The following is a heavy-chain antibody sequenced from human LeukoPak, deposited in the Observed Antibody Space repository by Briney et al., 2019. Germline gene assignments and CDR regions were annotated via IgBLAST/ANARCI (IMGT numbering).Heavy chain of an antibody. V-gene: IGHV1-18*01. CDR2: ISAYNGNT. J-gene: IGHJ5*02. D-gene: IGHD6-13*01. CDR3: ARGRSSSLGFWFDP. Sequence: ASVKVSCKASGYTFTSYGISWVRQAPGQGLEWMGWISAYNGNTNYAQKFQGRVTITTDESTSTAYMELSSLRSEDTAVYYCARGRSSSLGFWFDPWGQGTLVTVSS. CDR1: GYTFTSYG.